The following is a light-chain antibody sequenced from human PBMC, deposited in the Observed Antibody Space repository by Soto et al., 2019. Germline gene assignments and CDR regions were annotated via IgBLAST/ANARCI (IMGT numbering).Light chain of an antibody. J-gene: IGKJ5*01. CDR1: QIFLYGDGKTY. V-gene: IGKV2D-29*01. CDR3: MQRTQGTNT. Sequence: VITQTALSRSFTPVQADAMSSKSTQIFLYGDGKTYLYWYLQRPGQPPQLLIYDASNRFSGVPDRFSGSGSGTDFTLKISRVEAEDVGVYYCMQRTQGTNTFGQGTRLEIK. CDR2: DAS.